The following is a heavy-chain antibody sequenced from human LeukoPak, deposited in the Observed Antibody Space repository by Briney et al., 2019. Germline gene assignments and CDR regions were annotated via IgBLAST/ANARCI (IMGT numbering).Heavy chain of an antibody. J-gene: IGHJ4*02. CDR2: IIPIFGTA. Sequence: SVKVSCKASGGTFSSHAISWVRQAPGQGLEWMGGIIPIFGTANYAQKFQGRVTITADESTSTAYMELSSLRSEDTAVYYCAACWKYQLLFPPQDWGQGILVTVSS. CDR1: GGTFSSHA. D-gene: IGHD2-2*01. V-gene: IGHV1-69*13. CDR3: AACWKYQLLFPPQD.